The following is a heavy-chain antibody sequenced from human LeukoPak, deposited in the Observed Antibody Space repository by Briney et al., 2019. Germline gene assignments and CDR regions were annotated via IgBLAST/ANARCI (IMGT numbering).Heavy chain of an antibody. Sequence: ASVKVSCKASGYTFTSYDINWVRQATGQGLEWMGWMNLNSGNTGYAQKFQGRVTMTRNTSISTAYMELSSLRSEDTAVYYCASHGSLGGAFDIWGQGTMVTVSS. CDR1: GYTFTSYD. V-gene: IGHV1-8*01. D-gene: IGHD3-16*01. CDR2: MNLNSGNT. J-gene: IGHJ3*02. CDR3: ASHGSLGGAFDI.